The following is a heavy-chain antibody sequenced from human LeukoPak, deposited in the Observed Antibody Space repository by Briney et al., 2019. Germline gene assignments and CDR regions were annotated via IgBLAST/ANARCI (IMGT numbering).Heavy chain of an antibody. CDR1: GYTFTACF. CDR3: ARGMPVGGTKIGFDY. CDR2: INPNSGVT. V-gene: IGHV1-2*02. J-gene: IGHJ4*02. D-gene: IGHD6-19*01. Sequence: ASVKVSCKASGYTFTACFMHWVRQAPGQGLEWMGWINPNSGVTNSAQKFQGRVTMTRDTSIRTVYMEVSTMRSDDTAVYYCARGMPVGGTKIGFDYWGQGTLVTVSS.